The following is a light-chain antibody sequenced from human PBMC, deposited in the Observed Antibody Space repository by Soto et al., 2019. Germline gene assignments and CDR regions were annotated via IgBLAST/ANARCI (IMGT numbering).Light chain of an antibody. Sequence: AIRMTQSPSSLSASTGDRVTITCRSSQGISSYLAWYQQKQGKAPKILIYAASSLQSGVPSRFRGSGSGTDFTLALSRLQPDDFETYYCQQYNSYSGTFGQGTKVDIK. CDR2: AAS. CDR3: QQYNSYSGT. CDR1: QGISSY. J-gene: IGKJ1*01. V-gene: IGKV1-8*01.